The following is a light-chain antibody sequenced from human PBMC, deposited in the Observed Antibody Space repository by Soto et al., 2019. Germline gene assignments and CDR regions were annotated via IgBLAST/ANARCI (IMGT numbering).Light chain of an antibody. CDR3: QKYNSAPRT. Sequence: DIVLTQSPGTLSLSPGERAALSCRASQSVSSSYLAWYQQKPGQAPRLLIYGASNRATGIPDRFSGSGSGTDFTLTISRLEPEDVATYYCQKYNSAPRTFGQGTKVEIK. V-gene: IGKV3-20*01. CDR2: GAS. J-gene: IGKJ1*01. CDR1: QSVSSSY.